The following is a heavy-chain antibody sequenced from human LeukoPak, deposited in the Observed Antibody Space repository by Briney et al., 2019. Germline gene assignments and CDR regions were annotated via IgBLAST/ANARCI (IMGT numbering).Heavy chain of an antibody. J-gene: IGHJ6*03. D-gene: IGHD3-10*01. CDR1: GGSFSGYY. Sequence: SETLSLTCAVYGGSFSGYYWSWIRQPPGKGLEWIGEINHSGSTNYNPSLKSRVTISVDTSKNQFSLKLSSVTAADTAVYYCARSVRGAMSGYYYYMDVWGKGTTVTISS. CDR3: ARSVRGAMSGYYYYMDV. CDR2: INHSGST. V-gene: IGHV4-34*01.